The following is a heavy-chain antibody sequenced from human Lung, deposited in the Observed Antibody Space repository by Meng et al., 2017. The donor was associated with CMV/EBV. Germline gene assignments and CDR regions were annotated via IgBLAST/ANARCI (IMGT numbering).Heavy chain of an antibody. V-gene: IGHV1-2*02. J-gene: IGHJ1*01. CDR2: INPNNGGT. CDR1: GYTFTGYY. CDR3: VRKTDTGGWNCHH. Sequence: ASVKVSCKASGYTFTGYYLHWVRQAPGQGLEWMGWINPNNGGTNYAQRFQGRVTMTRDTSITTVYMELSRLTTDEKAVHYCVRKTDTGGWNCHHWGQGTVVTVYS. D-gene: IGHD3-16*01.